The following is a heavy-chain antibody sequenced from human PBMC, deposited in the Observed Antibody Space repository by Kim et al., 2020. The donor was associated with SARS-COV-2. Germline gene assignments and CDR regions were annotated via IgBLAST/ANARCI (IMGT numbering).Heavy chain of an antibody. D-gene: IGHD6-13*01. V-gene: IGHV1-69*13. Sequence: SVKVSCKASGGTFSSYAISWVRQAPGQGLEWMGGIIPIFGTANYAQKFQGRVTITADESTSTAYMELSSLRSEDTAVYYCARTKSIAAAELSAFDIWGQGTMVTVSS. CDR3: ARTKSIAAAELSAFDI. CDR1: GGTFSSYA. CDR2: IIPIFGTA. J-gene: IGHJ3*02.